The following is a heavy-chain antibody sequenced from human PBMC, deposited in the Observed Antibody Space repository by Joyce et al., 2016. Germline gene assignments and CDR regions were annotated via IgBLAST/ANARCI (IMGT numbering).Heavy chain of an antibody. CDR2: IDATDSYT. CDR3: ARHSSVEALGY. D-gene: IGHD2-15*01. Sequence: EVQLVQSGAEVKKPGESLMISCQASGYNFTNFWISWVRQMPGKGLEWRGNIDATDSYTYHGPSFQGHITMSVDKSISTAYLRWSSLKASDTAIYYCARHSSVEALGYWGQGTLVTVSS. V-gene: IGHV5-10-1*01. J-gene: IGHJ4*02. CDR1: GYNFTNFW.